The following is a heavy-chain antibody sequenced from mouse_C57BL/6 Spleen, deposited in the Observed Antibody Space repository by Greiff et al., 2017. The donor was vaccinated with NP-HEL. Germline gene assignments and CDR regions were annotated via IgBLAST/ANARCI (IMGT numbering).Heavy chain of an antibody. Sequence: VQLQQSGAELLKPGASVKLSCKATGYTFTGYWIEWVKQRPGHGLEWIGEILPGSGSTNYNEKFKGKATFTADTSSNTAYMQLSSLTTEDSAIYDCARSGYYYGSSWPWFAYWGQGTLVTVSA. CDR3: ARSGYYYGSSWPWFAY. V-gene: IGHV1-9*01. CDR1: GYTFTGYW. D-gene: IGHD1-1*01. CDR2: ILPGSGST. J-gene: IGHJ3*01.